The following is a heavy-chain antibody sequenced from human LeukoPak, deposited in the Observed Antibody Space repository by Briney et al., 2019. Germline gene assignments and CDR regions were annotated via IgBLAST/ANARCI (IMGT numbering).Heavy chain of an antibody. CDR3: AKYYYGSESYYSLDF. V-gene: IGHV3-23*01. CDR1: GFTFNNFA. Sequence: GGPLRLSCAASGFTFNNFAMSWVRQAPGKGLDWVSSISGGSENTYYADSVKGRFTISRDNSKNTLYLQMNSLRAEDTAVYYCAKYYYGSESYYSLDFWGQGTLVTVSS. D-gene: IGHD3-10*01. J-gene: IGHJ4*02. CDR2: ISGGSENT.